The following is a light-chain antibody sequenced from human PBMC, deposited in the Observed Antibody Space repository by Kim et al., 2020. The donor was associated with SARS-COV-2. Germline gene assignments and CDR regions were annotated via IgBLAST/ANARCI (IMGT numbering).Light chain of an antibody. V-gene: IGLV1-40*01. J-gene: IGLJ3*02. CDR3: QSYDSSLSGSRV. CDR1: SSKIGAGYD. Sequence: VTVSCSGGSSKIGAGYDVHWYQQLPGTAPKLLIYGNSNRPSGVPDRFSGSKSGTSASLAITGLQAEDEADYYCQSYDSSLSGSRVFGGGTQLTVL. CDR2: GNS.